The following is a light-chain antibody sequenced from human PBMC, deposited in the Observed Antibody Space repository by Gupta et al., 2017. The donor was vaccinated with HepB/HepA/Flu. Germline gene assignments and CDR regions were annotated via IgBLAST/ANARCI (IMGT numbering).Light chain of an antibody. Sequence: EVVMTQSPLSLPVTPGQSASISCKSSQSLAHTDGYIYLNWFHQRPGQSPRRLIYKVSNRDSGVPDRFSGSGSGTDFTLKISRVEAEDVGVYYCMQGPIWRTFGQGTKVEI. CDR1: QSLAHTDGYIY. J-gene: IGKJ1*01. V-gene: IGKV2-30*02. CDR3: MQGPIWRT. CDR2: KVS.